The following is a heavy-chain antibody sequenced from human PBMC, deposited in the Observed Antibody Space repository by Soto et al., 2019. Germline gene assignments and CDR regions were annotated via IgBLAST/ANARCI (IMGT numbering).Heavy chain of an antibody. D-gene: IGHD3-10*01. CDR1: GYTFTTSG. J-gene: IGHJ4*02. V-gene: IGHV1-18*01. CDR3: ARGGKFGELDPAIWDY. CDR2: ISGHNRNT. Sequence: QVHLVQSGAEVKKPGASVKVSCTTSGYTFTTSGISWVRQAPGQRLEWIGWISGHNRNTKYAQNFEVRVTMTRDTSTSTAYMEMRSLRSDATAIYYCARGGKFGELDPAIWDYWGQGTLVTVSS.